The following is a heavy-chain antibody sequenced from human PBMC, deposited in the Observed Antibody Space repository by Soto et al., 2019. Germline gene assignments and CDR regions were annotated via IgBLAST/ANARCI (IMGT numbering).Heavy chain of an antibody. CDR1: GGSFSGYY. CDR2: INHSGST. CDR3: ARGVYGSGSYYNERPPNWFDP. D-gene: IGHD3-10*01. J-gene: IGHJ5*02. V-gene: IGHV4-34*01. Sequence: SETLSLTCAVYGGSFSGYYWSWIRQPPGKGLEWIGEINHSGSTNYNPSLKSRVTISVDTSKNQFSLKLSSVTAADTAVYYCARGVYGSGSYYNERPPNWFDPWGQGTLVTVSS.